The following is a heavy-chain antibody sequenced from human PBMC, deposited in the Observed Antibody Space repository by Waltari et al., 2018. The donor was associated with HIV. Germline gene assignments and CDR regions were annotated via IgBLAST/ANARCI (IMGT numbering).Heavy chain of an antibody. CDR1: GFPFRSKR. D-gene: IGHD6-6*01. Sequence: EVQLVESGGSLIQPGGSLSVSCTASGFPFRSKRRTWIRQAPGKGLEWVANIKHDGSETSYVDSVKGRFTISRDNAKNSLFLQMNRLRAEDTAVYYCARVHFIAGRRYFESWGQGTLVTVSS. V-gene: IGHV3-7*01. CDR3: ARVHFIAGRRYFES. CDR2: IKHDGSET. J-gene: IGHJ4*02.